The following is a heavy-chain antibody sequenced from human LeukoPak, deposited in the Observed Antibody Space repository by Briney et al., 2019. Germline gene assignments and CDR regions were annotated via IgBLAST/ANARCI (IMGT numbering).Heavy chain of an antibody. CDR2: IYHSGST. CDR3: ASQGHHGKIVGTTLSYFYMDV. Sequence: PSETLSLTCAVSGYSISSGYYWGWIRQPPGKGLEWIGSIYHSGSTYYNPSLKSRVTISVDTSKNQFSLKLSSVTAADTAFYYCASQGHHGKIVGTTLSYFYMDVWGKGTTVTVSS. CDR1: GYSISSGYY. D-gene: IGHD1-26*01. J-gene: IGHJ6*03. V-gene: IGHV4-38-2*01.